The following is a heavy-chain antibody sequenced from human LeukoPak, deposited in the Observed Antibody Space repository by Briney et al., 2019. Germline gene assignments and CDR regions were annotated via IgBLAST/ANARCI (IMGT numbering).Heavy chain of an antibody. CDR1: GGSISSYY. CDR3: ARSDPYYYDSSGFDY. V-gene: IGHV4-59*01. D-gene: IGHD3-22*01. Sequence: PSETLSLTCTVSGGSISSYYWSWIRQPPGKGLEWIGYIYYSGSTNYNPSLKSRVTISVDTSKNQSSLKLSSVTAADTAVYYCARSDPYYYDSSGFDYWGQGTLVTVSS. J-gene: IGHJ4*02. CDR2: IYYSGST.